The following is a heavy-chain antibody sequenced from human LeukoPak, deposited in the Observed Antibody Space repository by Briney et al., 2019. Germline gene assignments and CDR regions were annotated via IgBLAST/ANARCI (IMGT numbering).Heavy chain of an antibody. CDR2: IYYTGTT. CDR3: ARNKGRYGSGRVHFDP. Sequence: SETLSLTCIVSGGSISSYCWSWIRQPPGKALEWIGYIYYTGTTNYNPSLKSRVTISVDTSKKQFSLKLNSVTAADTAVYYCARNKGRYGSGRVHFDPWGQGTLVTVSS. J-gene: IGHJ5*02. CDR1: GGSISSYC. V-gene: IGHV4-59*01. D-gene: IGHD3-10*01.